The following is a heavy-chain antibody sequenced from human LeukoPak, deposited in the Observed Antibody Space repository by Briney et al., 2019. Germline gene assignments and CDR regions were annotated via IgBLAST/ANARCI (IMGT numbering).Heavy chain of an antibody. Sequence: GGSLRLSCVASGFSFSDYYMTWIRQAPGKGLEWVSYSSSSGSTIYHADSVKGRYAISRDNARNSLYLQINSLRAEDTAVYYCAGGSSYYKGMDVWGQGTTVTVSS. J-gene: IGHJ6*02. V-gene: IGHV3-11*01. CDR2: SSSSGSTI. CDR1: GFSFSDYY. CDR3: AGGSSYYKGMDV.